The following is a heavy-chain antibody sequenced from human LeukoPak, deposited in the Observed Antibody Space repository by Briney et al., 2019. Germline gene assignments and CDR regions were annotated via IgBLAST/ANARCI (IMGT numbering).Heavy chain of an antibody. CDR2: IIPIFGTA. D-gene: IGHD1-26*01. Sequence: GASVKVSCKASGGTFSSYAISWVRQAPGQGLEWMGGIIPIFGTANYAQKFQGRVTITTDESMSTAYMELSSLRSEDTAVYYCARGPSDGAGYYHYYYMDVWGKGTTVTVSS. V-gene: IGHV1-69*05. CDR1: GGTFSSYA. J-gene: IGHJ6*03. CDR3: ARGPSDGAGYYHYYYMDV.